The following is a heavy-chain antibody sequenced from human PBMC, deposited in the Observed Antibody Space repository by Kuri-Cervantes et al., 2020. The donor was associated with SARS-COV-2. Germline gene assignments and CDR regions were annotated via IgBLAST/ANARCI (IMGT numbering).Heavy chain of an antibody. Sequence: GESLKISCAASGFTFSSYSTNWVRQAPGKGLEWVSSISSSSSYIYYADSVKGRFTISRDNAKNSLYLQMNSLRAEDTAVYYCAKDQQRRYCSSTSCYFSGFDIWGQGTMVTVSS. V-gene: IGHV3-21*01. D-gene: IGHD2-2*01. J-gene: IGHJ3*02. CDR1: GFTFSSYS. CDR2: ISSSSSYI. CDR3: AKDQQRRYCSSTSCYFSGFDI.